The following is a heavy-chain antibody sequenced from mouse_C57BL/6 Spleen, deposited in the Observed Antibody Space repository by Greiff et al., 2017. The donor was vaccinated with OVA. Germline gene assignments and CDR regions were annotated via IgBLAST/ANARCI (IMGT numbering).Heavy chain of an antibody. D-gene: IGHD2-5*01. Sequence: EVQLQESGPGLVKPSQSLSLTCSVTGYSITSGYYWNWIRQFPGNKLEWMGYISYDGSNNYNPSLKNRISITRDTSKNQFFLKLNSVTTEDTATYYCAREASNPFAYWGQGTLVTVSA. CDR2: ISYDGSN. CDR3: AREASNPFAY. CDR1: GYSITSGYY. J-gene: IGHJ3*01. V-gene: IGHV3-6*01.